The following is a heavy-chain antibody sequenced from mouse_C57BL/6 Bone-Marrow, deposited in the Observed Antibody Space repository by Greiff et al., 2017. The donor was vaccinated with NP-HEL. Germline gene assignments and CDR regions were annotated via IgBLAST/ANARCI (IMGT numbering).Heavy chain of an antibody. Sequence: VQLQQSGAELARPGASVKLSCKASGYTFTSYGISWVKQRTGQGLEWIGEIYPRSGNTYYNEKFKGKATLTADKSSSTAYMELRSLTSEDSAVYFCAREGDYYYGSSSFAYWGKGTLVTVSA. CDR2: IYPRSGNT. D-gene: IGHD1-1*01. CDR1: GYTFTSYG. J-gene: IGHJ3*01. CDR3: AREGDYYYGSSSFAY. V-gene: IGHV1-81*01.